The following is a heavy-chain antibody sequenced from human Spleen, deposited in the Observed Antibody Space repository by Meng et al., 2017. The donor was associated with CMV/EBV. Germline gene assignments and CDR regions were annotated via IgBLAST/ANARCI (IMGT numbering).Heavy chain of an antibody. J-gene: IGHJ4*02. CDR1: GFSFSSYG. D-gene: IGHD3-10*01. CDR2: IWWDGSNQ. CDR3: AKDYYGSGSPIDS. V-gene: IGHV3-33*06. Sequence: GGSLRLSCAASGFSFSSYGMHWVRQAPGKGLEWVAVIWWDGSNQFYADSVKGRFTISRDNSKNTVYLQLNSLRGEDTAVYYCAKDYYGSGSPIDSWGQGTLVTVSS.